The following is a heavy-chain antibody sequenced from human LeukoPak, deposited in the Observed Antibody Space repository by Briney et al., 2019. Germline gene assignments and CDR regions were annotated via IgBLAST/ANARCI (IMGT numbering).Heavy chain of an antibody. Sequence: ASVKVSCKASGGTFSSYAISWVRQAPGQGLEWMGIINPSGGSTSYAQKFQGRVTMTRDTSTSTVYMELSSLRSEDTAVYYCARVYLGFGESSPGAPDYWGQGTLVTVSS. D-gene: IGHD3-10*01. CDR2: INPSGGST. J-gene: IGHJ4*02. V-gene: IGHV1-46*01. CDR1: GGTFSSYA. CDR3: ARVYLGFGESSPGAPDY.